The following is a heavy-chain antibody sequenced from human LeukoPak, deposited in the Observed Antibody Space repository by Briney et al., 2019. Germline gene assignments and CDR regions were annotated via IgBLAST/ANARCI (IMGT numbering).Heavy chain of an antibody. CDR3: ARRWNYGRNYYIDV. Sequence: SETLSLTCTVSGDSISSSTYYWAWIRQPPGKGLEWIGSIYYSGRTNYNPSLMSRVTVSVDTSKNQFSLRLTSVTATDTAVYYCARRWNYGRNYYIDVWGNGATVSVSS. CDR2: IYYSGRT. J-gene: IGHJ6*03. CDR1: GDSISSSTYY. V-gene: IGHV4-39*01. D-gene: IGHD1-7*01.